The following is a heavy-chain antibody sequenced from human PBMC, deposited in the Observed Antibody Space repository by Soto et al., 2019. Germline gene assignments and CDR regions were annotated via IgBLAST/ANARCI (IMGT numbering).Heavy chain of an antibody. CDR3: ARTRSFTLGFYYDGMDV. J-gene: IGHJ6*02. CDR2: IYPGDSDT. V-gene: IGHV5-51*01. Sequence: EVQLVQSGAEVKKPGESLKISCQGSGYSFASYWIGWVRQMPGKDLEWMGIIYPGDSDTRYSPSFQGKVTISADKYLRTAYLQWTSLKASDTALYYCARTRSFTLGFYYDGMDVWGQGTTVTVSS. D-gene: IGHD6-6*01. CDR1: GYSFASYW.